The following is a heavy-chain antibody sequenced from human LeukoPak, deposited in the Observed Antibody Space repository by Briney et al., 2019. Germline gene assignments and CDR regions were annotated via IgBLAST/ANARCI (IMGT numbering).Heavy chain of an antibody. V-gene: IGHV3-21*01. J-gene: IGHJ4*02. Sequence: GGSLRLSCAASGFTFSSYSMTWVRQAPGKGLGWVSSISSSSSYIYYADSVKGRFTISRDNAKNSLYLQMNSLRAEDTAVYYCARDNRPFKYWGQGTLVTVSS. CDR1: GFTFSSYS. CDR2: ISSSSSYI. D-gene: IGHD1-14*01. CDR3: ARDNRPFKY.